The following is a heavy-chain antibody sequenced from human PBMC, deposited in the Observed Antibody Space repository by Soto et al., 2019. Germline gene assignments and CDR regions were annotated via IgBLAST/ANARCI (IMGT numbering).Heavy chain of an antibody. J-gene: IGHJ4*02. V-gene: IGHV4-39*01. CDR3: ARRTVNIRTFYSGLKTHCFDY. CDR1: GGSISSSSYY. D-gene: IGHD6-19*01. Sequence: PSETLSLTCAVSGGSISSSSYYWGWIRQPPGKGLEWIGSIYYTGNTYYTPSLQSRVAISVDTSKNQLSLKLNSVTAADTAVYYCARRTVNIRTFYSGLKTHCFDYWGQGALVTVSS. CDR2: IYYTGNT.